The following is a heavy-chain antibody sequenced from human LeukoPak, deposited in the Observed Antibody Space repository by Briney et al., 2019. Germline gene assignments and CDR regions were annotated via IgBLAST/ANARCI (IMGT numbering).Heavy chain of an antibody. CDR3: AKAGGDYGDYDPNYYYYYGMDV. Sequence: AGGSLRLSCAASGFTFSSYDMHWVRQAPGKGLEWVAFIRYDGSNKYYADSVKGRFTISRDNSKNTLYLQMNSLRAEDTAVYYCAKAGGDYGDYDPNYYYYYGMDVWGQGTTVTVSS. CDR1: GFTFSSYD. CDR2: IRYDGSNK. D-gene: IGHD4-17*01. J-gene: IGHJ6*02. V-gene: IGHV3-30*02.